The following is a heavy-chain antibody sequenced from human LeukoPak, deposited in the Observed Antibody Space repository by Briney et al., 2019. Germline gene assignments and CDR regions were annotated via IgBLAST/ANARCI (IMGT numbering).Heavy chain of an antibody. Sequence: SVKVSCKASGGTFSSYAISWVRQAPGQGLEWMGGIIPIFGTANYAQKLQGRVTMTTDTSTSTAYMELRSLGSDDTAVYSCARVRYYYDSSAKYYFDYWGQGTLVTVSS. V-gene: IGHV1-69*05. J-gene: IGHJ4*02. CDR2: IIPIFGTA. CDR3: ARVRYYYDSSAKYYFDY. D-gene: IGHD3-22*01. CDR1: GGTFSSYA.